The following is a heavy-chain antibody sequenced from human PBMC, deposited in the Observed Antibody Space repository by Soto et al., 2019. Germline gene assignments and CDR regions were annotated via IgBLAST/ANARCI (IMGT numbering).Heavy chain of an antibody. CDR2: ISSDSSYI. D-gene: IGHD6-19*01. Sequence: GGSLRLSCAASGFIFSNYSMNWVRRAPGKGLEWVSSISSDSSYIYYADSVKGRFTISRDNAKNSLYLQMNSLRAEDTAVYYCARDPLPGIAVAGIFDPWGQGTLVTVSS. CDR3: ARDPLPGIAVAGIFDP. CDR1: GFIFSNYS. J-gene: IGHJ5*02. V-gene: IGHV3-21*01.